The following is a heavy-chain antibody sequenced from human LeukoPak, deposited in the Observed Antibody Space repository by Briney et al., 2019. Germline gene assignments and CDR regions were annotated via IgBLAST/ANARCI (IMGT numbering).Heavy chain of an antibody. CDR2: ISSSGNTI. V-gene: IGHV3-48*03. Sequence: GGSLRLSCAASGFTFSSYEMNWVRQAPGKGLEWVSYISSSGNTIHYADSVKGRFTISRDNSKNTLYLQMNSLRAEDTAVYYCATPYYYDSSGYPAVYFDYWGQGTLVTVSS. D-gene: IGHD3-22*01. J-gene: IGHJ4*02. CDR1: GFTFSSYE. CDR3: ATPYYYDSSGYPAVYFDY.